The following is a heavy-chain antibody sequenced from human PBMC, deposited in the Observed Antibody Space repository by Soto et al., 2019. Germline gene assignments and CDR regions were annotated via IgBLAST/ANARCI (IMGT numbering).Heavy chain of an antibody. CDR2: INPSGGST. CDR3: ARDGTIAVAGFWFDP. Sequence: QVQLVQSGAEVKKPGASVKVSCKASGYTFTSYYMHWVRQAPGQGLEWMGIINPSGGSTSYAQKFQGRVTMTRDTSTSTVYMELSSLRSEDTAVYYCARDGTIAVAGFWFDPWGQGTLVTDSS. J-gene: IGHJ5*02. D-gene: IGHD6-19*01. V-gene: IGHV1-46*01. CDR1: GYTFTSYY.